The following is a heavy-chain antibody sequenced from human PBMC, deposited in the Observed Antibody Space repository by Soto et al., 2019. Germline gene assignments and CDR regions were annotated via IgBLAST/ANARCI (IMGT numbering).Heavy chain of an antibody. D-gene: IGHD5-18*01. CDR3: ASGIQLWLRRINNGYSG. CDR1: GVTFSTYA. Sequence: QVQLVQSGAEVKKPESSVQVSCKAPGVTFSTYAISWVRQAPGQGLEWMGGIIPMFGTANYAQRFQDRVTITADASTNKVYMELSSLRSEDTAVYFCASGIQLWLRRINNGYSGWGQGTLVTVSS. J-gene: IGHJ4*02. CDR2: IIPMFGTA. V-gene: IGHV1-69*12.